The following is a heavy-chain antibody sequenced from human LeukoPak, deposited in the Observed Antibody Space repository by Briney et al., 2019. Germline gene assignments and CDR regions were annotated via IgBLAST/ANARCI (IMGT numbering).Heavy chain of an antibody. J-gene: IGHJ4*02. CDR1: GFTFSSYV. V-gene: IGHV3-23*01. CDR3: ARGGPYHQTVGGALDY. Sequence: GGSLRLSCAASGFTFSSYVMNWARQAPGKGLEWVSGISGSGGSTYNADSVKGRFTISRDNSNNTFYLQMNSLRAEDTAVYYCARGGPYHQTVGGALDYWGQGNPVTVSS. CDR2: ISGSGGST. D-gene: IGHD1-26*01.